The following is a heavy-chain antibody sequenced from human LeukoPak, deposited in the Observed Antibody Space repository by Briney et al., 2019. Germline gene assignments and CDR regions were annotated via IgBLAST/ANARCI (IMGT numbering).Heavy chain of an antibody. CDR2: ISGSGGST. D-gene: IGHD3-22*01. CDR3: AKSLSYYDSSGTTPGDY. CDR1: GLTFSSYS. Sequence: GGSLRLSCAASGLTFSSYSMSWVRQAPGKGLEWVSAISGSGGSTYYADSVKGRFTNSRDNSKNTLYLQMNSLRAEDTAVYYCAKSLSYYDSSGTTPGDYWGQGTLVTVSS. V-gene: IGHV3-23*01. J-gene: IGHJ4*02.